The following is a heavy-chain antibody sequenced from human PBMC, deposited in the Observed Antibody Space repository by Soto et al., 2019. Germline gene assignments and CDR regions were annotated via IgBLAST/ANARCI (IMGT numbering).Heavy chain of an antibody. V-gene: IGHV1-69*06. CDR2: IIPMIGTA. D-gene: IGHD2-2*01. CDR1: GGTFSNYA. J-gene: IGHJ5*02. CDR3: ARVVPGAEAWFGP. Sequence: QVQLVQSASEVKKPGSSAKVSCKASGGTFSNYAFSWVRQAPGQGLEWMGGIIPMIGTANYAEKFQGRVSMTTDTSTTTAYMELRSLRSDDTAVYYCARVVPGAEAWFGPWGQGTLVTVSS.